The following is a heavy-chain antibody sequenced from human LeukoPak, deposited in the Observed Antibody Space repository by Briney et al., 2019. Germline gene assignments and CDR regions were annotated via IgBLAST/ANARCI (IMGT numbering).Heavy chain of an antibody. V-gene: IGHV4-39*02. CDR2: IYYSGST. CDR3: ARDYGAYYFDY. Sequence: PSETLSLTCTVSGGSISSSTYYWGWIRQPPGKGLEWIGNIYYSGSTYYNPSLKSRVTISVDTSRNQFSLKLSSVTATDTALYYCARDYGAYYFDYWGQGTLVTVSS. CDR1: GGSISSSTYY. D-gene: IGHD4-17*01. J-gene: IGHJ4*02.